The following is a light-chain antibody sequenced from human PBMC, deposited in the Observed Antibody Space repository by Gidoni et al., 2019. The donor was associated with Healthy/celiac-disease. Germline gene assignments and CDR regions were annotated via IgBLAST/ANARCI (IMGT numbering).Light chain of an antibody. J-gene: IGKJ2*01. CDR2: AAS. CDR1: QSISRY. CDR3: QQNYSDPKI. V-gene: IGKV1-39*01. Sequence: DIQITPSPSSLSACLGDRVTITCRARQSISRYLNWYQQKPGKAPKVLIYAASSLRSGVPSRFSGSGSGTDFTLTINSLQPEDFATYYCQQNYSDPKIFGQGTKLEI.